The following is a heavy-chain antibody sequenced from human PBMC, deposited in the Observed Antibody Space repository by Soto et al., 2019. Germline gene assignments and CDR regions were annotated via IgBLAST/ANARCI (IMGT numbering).Heavy chain of an antibody. CDR2: IYYSGST. CDR3: ATNLYDFWSGSVSDKEDY. Sequence: LSLTCTVSGGSISSSSYYWGWIRQPPGKGLEWIGSIYYSGSTYYNPSLKSRVTISVDTSKNQFSLKLSSVTAADTAVYYCATNLYDFWSGSVSDKEDYWGQGTLVTVYS. V-gene: IGHV4-39*01. D-gene: IGHD3-3*01. J-gene: IGHJ4*02. CDR1: GGSISSSSYY.